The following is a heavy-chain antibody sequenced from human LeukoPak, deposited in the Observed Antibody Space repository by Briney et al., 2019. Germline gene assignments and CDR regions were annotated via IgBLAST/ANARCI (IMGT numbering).Heavy chain of an antibody. Sequence: GGSLRLSCAASGFTFSSYAMSWVRQAPGKGLEWVSALSGGGGSTFYTDSVKGRFTISRDNSKNTLYLQMSSLRAEDTAVYFCAKSSSGLGLNEYFALWGRGTLVTVSS. V-gene: IGHV3-23*01. CDR2: LSGGGGST. D-gene: IGHD2-8*01. CDR1: GFTFSSYA. CDR3: AKSSSGLGLNEYFAL. J-gene: IGHJ2*01.